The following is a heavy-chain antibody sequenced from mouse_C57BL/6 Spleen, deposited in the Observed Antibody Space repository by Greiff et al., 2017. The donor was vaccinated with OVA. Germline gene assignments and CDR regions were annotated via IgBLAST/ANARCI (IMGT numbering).Heavy chain of an antibody. J-gene: IGHJ3*01. D-gene: IGHD2-5*01. CDR1: GFTFSDYG. V-gene: IGHV5-17*01. Sequence: DVKLQESGGGLVKPGGSLKLSCAASGFTFSDYGMHWVRQAPEKGLEWVAYISSGSSTLYYADTVKGRFTISRDNDKNTLFLQMTSLRSEDTAMYYCARDSNYVAYWGQGTLVTVSA. CDR2: ISSGSSTL. CDR3: ARDSNYVAY.